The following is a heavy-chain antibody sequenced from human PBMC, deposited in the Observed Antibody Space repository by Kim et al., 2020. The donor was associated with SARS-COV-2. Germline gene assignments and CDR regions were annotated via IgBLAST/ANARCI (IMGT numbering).Heavy chain of an antibody. CDR2: IIPIFGTA. CDR3: ARDLPFHYYGSGSPLDY. D-gene: IGHD3-10*01. J-gene: IGHJ4*02. CDR1: GGTFSSYA. Sequence: SVKVSCKASGGTFSSYAISWVRQAPGQGLEWMGGIIPIFGTANYAQKFQGRVTITADKSTSTAYMELSSLRSEDTAVYYCARDLPFHYYGSGSPLDYWGQGTLVTVSS. V-gene: IGHV1-69*06.